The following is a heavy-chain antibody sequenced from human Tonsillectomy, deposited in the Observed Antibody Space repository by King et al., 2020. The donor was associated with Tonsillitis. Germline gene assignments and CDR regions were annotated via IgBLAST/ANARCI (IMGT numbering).Heavy chain of an antibody. CDR3: AIISSSSSLYYYYGMDV. Sequence: VQLVESGGGLVQPGGSLRLSCEASGFTVSSNYMTWVRQAPGKGLEWVSVIYRDGSTYYADSGKGRFTISRHNSKNTLYLQMNSLRTEDTAVFYCAIISSSSSLYYYYGMDVWGQGTTVTVSS. D-gene: IGHD6-6*01. V-gene: IGHV3-53*04. J-gene: IGHJ6*02. CDR2: IYRDGST. CDR1: GFTVSSNY.